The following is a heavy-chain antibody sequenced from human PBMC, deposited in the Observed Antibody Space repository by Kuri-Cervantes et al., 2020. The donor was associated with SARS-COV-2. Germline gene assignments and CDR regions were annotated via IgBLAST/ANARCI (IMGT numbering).Heavy chain of an antibody. D-gene: IGHD1-1*01. V-gene: IGHV4-34*01. CDR1: GGSFSGYY. CDR3: ARIRHPYWYFDL. Sequence: SQTLSLTCAVYGGSFSGYYWSWIRQPPGKGLEWIGEINHSGSTNYNPSLKSRVTISVDTSKNQFSLKLSSVTAADTAVYYCARIRHPYWYFDLWVRGTLVTVSS. J-gene: IGHJ2*01. CDR2: INHSGST.